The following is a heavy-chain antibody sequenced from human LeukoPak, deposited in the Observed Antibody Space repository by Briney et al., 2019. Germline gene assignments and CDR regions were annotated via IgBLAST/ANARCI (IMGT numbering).Heavy chain of an antibody. CDR3: AQFPRGLGDNWFDP. V-gene: IGHV3-53*01. CDR2: IYSGGNT. Sequence: PGGSLRLSCAASGFTVSNNYMNWVRQAPGRGLEWVSVIYSGGNTYYADPVKGRFTISRDNSKNTLYLQMNSLRAEDTAVYYCAQFPRGLGDNWFDPWGQGTLVTVSS. J-gene: IGHJ5*02. D-gene: IGHD2-21*01. CDR1: GFTVSNNY.